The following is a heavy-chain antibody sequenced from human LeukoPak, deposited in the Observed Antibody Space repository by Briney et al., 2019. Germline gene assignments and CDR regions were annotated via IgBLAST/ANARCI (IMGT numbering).Heavy chain of an antibody. CDR3: AGEFGYYYGMDV. CDR2: MNPNSGNT. V-gene: IGHV1-8*01. D-gene: IGHD3-10*01. Sequence: ASVKVSCKASGYTFTSYDINWVRQATGQGLEWMGWMNPNSGNTGYAQKFQGRVTMTRTTSISTAYMELSSLRCEDTAVYYCAGEFGYYYGMDVWGQGTTVTVSS. CDR1: GYTFTSYD. J-gene: IGHJ6*02.